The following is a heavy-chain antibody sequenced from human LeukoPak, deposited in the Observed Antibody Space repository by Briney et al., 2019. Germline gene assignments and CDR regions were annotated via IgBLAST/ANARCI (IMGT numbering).Heavy chain of an antibody. J-gene: IGHJ4*02. CDR3: ARDPTRALQLRDYFGY. D-gene: IGHD5-24*01. CDR1: GYTFTVYY. CDR2: INPNSGGT. V-gene: IGHV1-2*02. Sequence: ASVNVSCKASGYTFTVYYMHWVRQAPGQGLAWMGWINPNSGGTNYAQKFQGRVTMTRDTSISTAYMELSRLRSDDTAVYYCARDPTRALQLRDYFGYRGQGTLVTVSS.